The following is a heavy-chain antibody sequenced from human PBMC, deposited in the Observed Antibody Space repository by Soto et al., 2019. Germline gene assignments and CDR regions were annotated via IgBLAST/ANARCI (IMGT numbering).Heavy chain of an antibody. CDR3: ARAGHPIDFWSGYYYWFDP. V-gene: IGHV1-18*01. Sequence: ASVKVSCKASGYTFTSYCISWVRQAPGQGLEWMGWISAYNGNTNYAQKLQGRVTMTTDTSTSTAYMELRSLRSDDTAVYYCARAGHPIDFWSGYYYWFDPWGQGTLVTVSS. CDR1: GYTFTSYC. CDR2: ISAYNGNT. D-gene: IGHD3-3*01. J-gene: IGHJ5*02.